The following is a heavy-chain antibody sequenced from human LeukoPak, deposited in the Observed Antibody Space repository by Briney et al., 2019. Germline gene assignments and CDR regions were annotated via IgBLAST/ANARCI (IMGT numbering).Heavy chain of an antibody. V-gene: IGHV5-51*01. Sequence: GESLKISCKGSGYSFTSYWIGWVRQMPGKGLECMGIIYAGDSDTRYSPSFQGQVTISADKSISTAYLQWSSLKASDTAMYYCARGKRHGYCSSTSCLSFDIWGQGTMVTVSS. J-gene: IGHJ3*02. CDR1: GYSFTSYW. CDR2: IYAGDSDT. D-gene: IGHD2-2*01. CDR3: ARGKRHGYCSSTSCLSFDI.